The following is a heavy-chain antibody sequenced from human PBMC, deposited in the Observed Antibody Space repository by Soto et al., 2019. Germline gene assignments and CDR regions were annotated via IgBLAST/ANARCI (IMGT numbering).Heavy chain of an antibody. CDR3: ARWWSGSRQGFDP. CDR1: GDYISSGDYY. J-gene: IGHJ5*02. CDR2: IYYSGST. D-gene: IGHD3-3*01. V-gene: IGHV4-31*03. Sequence: SETLSLTCTVSGDYISSGDYYWSWIRQHPGKGLEWIGYIYYSGSTYYNPSLKSRVTISVDTSKNQFSLKLSSVTAADTAVYYCARWWSGSRQGFDPWGQGTLVTVSS.